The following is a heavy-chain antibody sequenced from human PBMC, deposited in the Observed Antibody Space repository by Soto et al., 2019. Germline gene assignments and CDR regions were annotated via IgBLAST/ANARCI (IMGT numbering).Heavy chain of an antibody. Sequence: SETLSLTCTVSGGSIRSGDYYWSWIRQHPGKGLEWIGFIYYSGSTYYNPSLTSRVTISVDTSKSQFSLQLSSVTAADTAVYYCARSSQYSYDSSEGNFDSWGRGTLVTVSS. D-gene: IGHD3-22*01. CDR1: GGSIRSGDYY. CDR3: ARSSQYSYDSSEGNFDS. J-gene: IGHJ4*02. CDR2: IYYSGST. V-gene: IGHV4-31*03.